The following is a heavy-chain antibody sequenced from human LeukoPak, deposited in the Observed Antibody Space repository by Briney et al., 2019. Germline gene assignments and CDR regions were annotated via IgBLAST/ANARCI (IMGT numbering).Heavy chain of an antibody. CDR3: ARRAAGTIHDAFDI. D-gene: IGHD6-13*01. Sequence: ASVNVSCKASGYTFTGYYMHWVRQAPGQGLEWMGWINPNSGGTNYAQKFQGWVTMTRDTSISTAYMELSRLRSDDTAVYYCARRAAGTIHDAFDIWGQGTMVTVSS. CDR2: INPNSGGT. CDR1: GYTFTGYY. J-gene: IGHJ3*02. V-gene: IGHV1-2*04.